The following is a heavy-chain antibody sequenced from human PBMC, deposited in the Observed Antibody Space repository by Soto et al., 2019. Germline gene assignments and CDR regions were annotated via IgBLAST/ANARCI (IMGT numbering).Heavy chain of an antibody. V-gene: IGHV4-59*08. CDR1: GGSISSYY. J-gene: IGHJ4*02. D-gene: IGHD3-16*01. Sequence: QVQLQESGPGLVKPSETLSLTCTVSGGSISSYYWSWIRQPPGKGLEWIGYIYYSGSTNYNPSLHSRVTISVDTSKNQFSLKRSSVTAADTAVSYCARLGGGSVDYWGQGTLVTVSS. CDR3: ARLGGGSVDY. CDR2: IYYSGST.